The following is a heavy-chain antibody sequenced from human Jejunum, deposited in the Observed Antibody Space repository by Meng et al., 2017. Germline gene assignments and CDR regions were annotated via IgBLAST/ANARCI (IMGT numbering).Heavy chain of an antibody. CDR1: GGSFSSYY. CDR2: ISHSGDT. J-gene: IGHJ5*02. V-gene: IGHV4-34*01. CDR3: AKNNWFDP. Sequence: VQLQQGGAGLLKPAETLSLTRVVSGGSFSSYYWSWIRQPPGKGLEWIGEISHSGDTKYNPSLMSRVTISADTSKNQFSLKLTSVTAADTAVYYCAKNNWFDPWGQGTLVTVSS.